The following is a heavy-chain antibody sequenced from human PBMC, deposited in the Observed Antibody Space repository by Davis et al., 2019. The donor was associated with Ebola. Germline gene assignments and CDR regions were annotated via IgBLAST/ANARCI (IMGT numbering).Heavy chain of an antibody. D-gene: IGHD3-10*01. CDR1: GYTFTRYA. J-gene: IGHJ6*02. V-gene: IGHV1-69*13. CDR2: IIAIFGTA. Sequence: SSVTVSCKASGYTFTRYAMHSVRQAPGHRLEWMGGIIAIFGTANYSQKFQGSVTITADESTSTAYMELSSLRSEDTAVYYCASEGYYGSGSYHYYYYYGMDVWGQGTTVTVSS. CDR3: ASEGYYGSGSYHYYYYYGMDV.